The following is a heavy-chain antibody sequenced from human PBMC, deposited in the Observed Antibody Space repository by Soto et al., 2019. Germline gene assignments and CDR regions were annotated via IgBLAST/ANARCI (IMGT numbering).Heavy chain of an antibody. J-gene: IGHJ4*02. CDR2: ISGSGGST. CDR3: AKGSHDYGAGYYFDY. V-gene: IGHV3-23*01. CDR1: GCTFSSYA. Sequence: GGSLRLSCAASGCTFSSYAMSWVRQAPGKGLEWVSAISGSGGSTYYADSVKGRFTISRDNSKNTLYLQMNSLRAEDTAVCYCAKGSHDYGAGYYFDYWGQGTLVTVSS. D-gene: IGHD4-17*01.